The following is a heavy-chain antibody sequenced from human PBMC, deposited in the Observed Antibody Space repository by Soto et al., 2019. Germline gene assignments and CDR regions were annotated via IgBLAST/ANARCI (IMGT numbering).Heavy chain of an antibody. CDR2: MNPNSGHT. CDR1: GYTFTSHD. D-gene: IGHD3-16*01. V-gene: IGHV1-8*01. Sequence: QVQLVQSGAEVNKPGASVKVSCKASGYTFTSHDINWMRQTTGQGLEWMGWMNPNSGHTNYAQKFLGRVTMTRDTSISTAYTELTNLRSEDTAIYYCASDMSTTWGQGTLVTVSS. J-gene: IGHJ4*02. CDR3: ASDMSTT.